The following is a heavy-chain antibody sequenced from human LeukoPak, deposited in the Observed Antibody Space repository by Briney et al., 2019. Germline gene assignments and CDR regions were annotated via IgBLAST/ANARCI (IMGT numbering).Heavy chain of an antibody. D-gene: IGHD2-2*01. Sequence: GGSLRLSCAASGFTFSGYAMSWVRQAPGRGLEWVSSISESGGSTYYADSVKGRFFISRNKSKNTLYLQLNSLRAEDTAVYFCAKALSTSSAGVDHWGQGTLVTVSS. CDR2: ISESGGST. CDR1: GFTFSGYA. CDR3: AKALSTSSAGVDH. J-gene: IGHJ4*02. V-gene: IGHV3-23*01.